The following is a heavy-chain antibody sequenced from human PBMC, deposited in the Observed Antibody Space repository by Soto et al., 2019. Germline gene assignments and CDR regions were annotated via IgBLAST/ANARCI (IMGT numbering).Heavy chain of an antibody. D-gene: IGHD3-10*01. V-gene: IGHV1-18*04. CDR1: GYTFTSYS. CDR2: ISAYNGNT. Sequence: ASVKVSGKASGYTFTSYSISWVRQAPGQGLEWMGWISAYNGNTKYAHKLQGRVTMTTDTSTSTVYMELRSLRSDDTAVYYCGRRFLWFGELLYTMDVWGQGTTVTVSS. CDR3: GRRFLWFGELLYTMDV. J-gene: IGHJ6*02.